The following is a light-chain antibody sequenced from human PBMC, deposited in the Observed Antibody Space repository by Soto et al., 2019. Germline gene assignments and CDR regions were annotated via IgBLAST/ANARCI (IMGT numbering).Light chain of an antibody. CDR3: QQRSNWPPHT. CDR2: DSS. Sequence: EVVLTQSPATLSLSPGERATLSCRASESANNYLAWYQQKPGQAPRLLIYDSSNTATGIPARFSGSGSGSDFTLPISSPDPEDFAVYFWQQRSNWPPHTFGQGTKLQSK. J-gene: IGKJ2*01. V-gene: IGKV3-11*01. CDR1: ESANNY.